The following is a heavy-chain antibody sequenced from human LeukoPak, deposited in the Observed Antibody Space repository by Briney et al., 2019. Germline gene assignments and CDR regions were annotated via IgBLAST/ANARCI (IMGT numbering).Heavy chain of an antibody. D-gene: IGHD2-2*03. CDR2: INHSGST. CDR3: ARSIFGYCSSTSCQALYYYYGMDV. J-gene: IGHJ6*02. CDR1: GGSFSGYY. V-gene: IGHV4-34*01. Sequence: SETLSLTCAVYGGSFSGYYWSWIRQPPGKGLEWIGEINHSGSTNYNLSLKSRVTISVDTSKNQFSLKLSSVTAADTAVYYCARSIFGYCSSTSCQALYYYYGMDVWGQGTTVTVSS.